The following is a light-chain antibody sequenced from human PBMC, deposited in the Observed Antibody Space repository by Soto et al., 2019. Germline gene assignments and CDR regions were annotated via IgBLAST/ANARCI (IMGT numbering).Light chain of an antibody. V-gene: IGKV3-11*01. CDR3: QQRSNWLSIT. Sequence: EIVLTQSPATLSLSPGERATLSCRASQSVSSYLAWYQQKPGQAPRLLIYDASNRATGIPARFSGSGSGTDFTPTISSLEPEDFAVYYCQQRSNWLSITFGQGTRLENK. CDR1: QSVSSY. CDR2: DAS. J-gene: IGKJ5*01.